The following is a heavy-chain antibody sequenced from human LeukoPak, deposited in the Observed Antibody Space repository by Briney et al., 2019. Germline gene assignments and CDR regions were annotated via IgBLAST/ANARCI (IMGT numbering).Heavy chain of an antibody. Sequence: PGGSLRLSCAASGFTFSSYAMHWVRQAPGKGLEWVAVISYDGSNKYYADSVKGRFTISRDNSKNTLYLQMNSLRAEDTAVYYCARDDRQLWFDYWGQGTLVTVSS. CDR1: GFTFSSYA. CDR2: ISYDGSNK. J-gene: IGHJ4*02. V-gene: IGHV3-30-3*01. D-gene: IGHD5-18*01. CDR3: ARDDRQLWFDY.